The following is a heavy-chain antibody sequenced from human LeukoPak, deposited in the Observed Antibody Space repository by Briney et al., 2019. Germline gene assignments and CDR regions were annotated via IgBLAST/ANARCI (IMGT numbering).Heavy chain of an antibody. CDR3: ARDYGSGSYYKSVEYYYGMDV. J-gene: IGHJ6*02. CDR2: MNPNSGNT. V-gene: IGHV1-8*01. CDR1: GYTFTSYD. Sequence: ASVKVSCKASGYTFTSYDINWVRQATGQGLEWMGWMNPNSGNTGYAQKFQGRVTMTRNTSISTAYMGLSSLRSEDTAVYYCARDYGSGSYYKSVEYYYGMDVWGQGTTVTVSS. D-gene: IGHD3-10*01.